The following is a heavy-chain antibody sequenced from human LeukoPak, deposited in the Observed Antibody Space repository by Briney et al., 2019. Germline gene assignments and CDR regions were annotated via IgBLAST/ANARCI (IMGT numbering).Heavy chain of an antibody. J-gene: IGHJ3*02. Sequence: GASVKVSCKASGGTFSSHAISWVRQAPGQGLEWMGGIIPIFGTANYAQKFQGRVTITADESTSTAYMELSSLRSEDTAVYYCARPLTYYYDSSGFYHDAFDIWGQGTMVTVSS. V-gene: IGHV1-69*13. D-gene: IGHD3-22*01. CDR1: GGTFSSHA. CDR2: IIPIFGTA. CDR3: ARPLTYYYDSSGFYHDAFDI.